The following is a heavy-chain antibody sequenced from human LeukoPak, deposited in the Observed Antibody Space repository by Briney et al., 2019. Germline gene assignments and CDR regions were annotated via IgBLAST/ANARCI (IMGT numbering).Heavy chain of an antibody. J-gene: IGHJ6*03. D-gene: IGHD5-12*01. CDR2: IIPIFGTA. V-gene: IGHV1-69*13. Sequence: GASVKVSCKASGGTFSSYAISWVRQAPGQGLEWMGGIIPIFGTANYAQKFQGRVTITADESTSTAYMELSSLRSEDTAVYYCARDLVRRGYSGYYYYMDVWGKGTTVTVSS. CDR3: ARDLVRRGYSGYYYYMDV. CDR1: GGTFSSYA.